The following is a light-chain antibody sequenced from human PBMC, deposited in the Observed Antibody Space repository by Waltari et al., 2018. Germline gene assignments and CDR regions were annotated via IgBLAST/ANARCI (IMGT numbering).Light chain of an antibody. CDR2: GAS. Sequence: EIVLTQSPGTLSLSPGERATLSCRTSQSVGRTLAWYQQKPGQAPRLIIYGASIRATGIPDRFSGSGSGTDFSLTISRLEPEDFAVYYCQHYVRLPVTFGQGTKVEIK. V-gene: IGKV3-20*01. J-gene: IGKJ1*01. CDR1: QSVGRT. CDR3: QHYVRLPVT.